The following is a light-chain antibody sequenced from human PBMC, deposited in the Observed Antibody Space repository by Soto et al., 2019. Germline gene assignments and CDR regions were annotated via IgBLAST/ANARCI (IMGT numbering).Light chain of an antibody. Sequence: EIVLTQSPGTLSLSPGERATLSCRASQSVSSSYLAWYQQRPGQAPRLLIHGASIRATGIPDRFSGSGSGTDLTLTISRLEPEDFAVYYCQQYGSSQYTFGQGTKLDIK. CDR3: QQYGSSQYT. CDR2: GAS. CDR1: QSVSSSY. J-gene: IGKJ2*01. V-gene: IGKV3-20*01.